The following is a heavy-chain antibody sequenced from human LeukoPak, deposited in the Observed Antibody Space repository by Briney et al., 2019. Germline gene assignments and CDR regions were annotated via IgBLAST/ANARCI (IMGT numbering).Heavy chain of an antibody. CDR3: AKLDYYDSSGYSLYYFDY. CDR1: SFTFSSYA. CDR2: ISGSGGST. J-gene: IGHJ4*02. Sequence: GGSLRLSCGASSFTFSSYAMSWVRQAPGKGLEWVSAISGSGGSTYYADSVKGRFTISRDNSKNTLYLQMNSLRAEGTAVYYCAKLDYYDSSGYSLYYFDYWGQGTLVTVSS. V-gene: IGHV3-23*01. D-gene: IGHD3-22*01.